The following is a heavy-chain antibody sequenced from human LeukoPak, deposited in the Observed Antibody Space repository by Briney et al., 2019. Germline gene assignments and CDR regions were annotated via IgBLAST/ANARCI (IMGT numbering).Heavy chain of an antibody. CDR1: GGSFSGYY. Sequence: PSETLSLTCAVYGGSFSGYYWSWIRQPPGKGLEWIGYIYYSGTTYYNPSLKSRLTISVDTSKKQFSLKLGSVTAADTAVYYCARAASGYYYDSWGQGTLVTVSS. D-gene: IGHD3-22*01. J-gene: IGHJ5*01. V-gene: IGHV4-30-4*08. CDR2: IYYSGTT. CDR3: ARAASGYYYDS.